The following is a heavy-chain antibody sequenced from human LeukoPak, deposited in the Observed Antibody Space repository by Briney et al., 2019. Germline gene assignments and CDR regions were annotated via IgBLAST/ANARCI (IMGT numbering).Heavy chain of an antibody. J-gene: IGHJ4*02. CDR3: ARQEARGYLYEGLDY. Sequence: PGGSLRLSCAASGFTFSSYAMHWVRQAPGKGLEWVAVISYDGSNKYYADSVKGRFTIDRDNSKNTVLLQMNSLRPDDTAIYSCARQEARGYLYEGLDYWGQGTLVTVSS. CDR2: ISYDGSNK. CDR1: GFTFSSYA. V-gene: IGHV3-30*04. D-gene: IGHD3-22*01.